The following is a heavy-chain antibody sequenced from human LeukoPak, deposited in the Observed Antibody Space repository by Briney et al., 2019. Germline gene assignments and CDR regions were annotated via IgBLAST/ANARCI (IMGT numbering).Heavy chain of an antibody. J-gene: IGHJ5*02. CDR3: ARSRAAAGTWWFDP. Sequence: ASVKVSCKASGYTFTSYAMNWVRQAPGQGLEWMGWINTNTGNPTYAQGFTGRFVFSLDTSVSTAYLQISSLKAEDTAVYYCARSRAAAGTWWFDPWGQGTLVTVSS. CDR2: INTNTGNP. D-gene: IGHD6-13*01. V-gene: IGHV7-4-1*02. CDR1: GYTFTSYA.